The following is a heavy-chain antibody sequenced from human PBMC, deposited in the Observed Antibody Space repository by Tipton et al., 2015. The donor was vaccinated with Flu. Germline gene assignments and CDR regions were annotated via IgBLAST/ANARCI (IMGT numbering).Heavy chain of an antibody. J-gene: IGHJ4*02. V-gene: IGHV4-61*02. CDR1: GGSISSGTYF. Sequence: LRLSCTVSGGSISSGTYFWSWIRQPAGKGLEWIGRIYTSGSTNYSPSLKSRVTISVDTSKNQFSLKLSSVTDADTAVYYCARADSSSSKHFDYWGQGTLVTVSS. CDR3: ARADSSSSKHFDY. CDR2: IYTSGST. D-gene: IGHD6-13*01.